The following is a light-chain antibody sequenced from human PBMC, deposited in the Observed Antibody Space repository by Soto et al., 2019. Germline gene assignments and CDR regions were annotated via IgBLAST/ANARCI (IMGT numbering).Light chain of an antibody. CDR2: GAS. CDR3: QQYGSSPT. J-gene: IGKJ1*01. V-gene: IGKV3-20*01. Sequence: EIVLTQSPGTLSLSPGERATLSYRASQSVSSSYLAWYQQKPGQSPRLLIYGASSRATGITDRFSRSGSGKDFTVTISRRQTEDFAVYYCQQYGSSPTFGQGTKVEIK. CDR1: QSVSSSY.